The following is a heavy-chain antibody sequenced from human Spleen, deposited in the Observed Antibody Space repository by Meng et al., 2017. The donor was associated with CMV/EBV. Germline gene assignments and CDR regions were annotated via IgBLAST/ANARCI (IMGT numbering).Heavy chain of an antibody. J-gene: IGHJ4*02. CDR3: AREKSLGQVFDY. CDR1: GFTFSSYA. V-gene: IGHV3-30*04. D-gene: IGHD7-27*01. Sequence: CADSGFTFSSYAMHWVRQAAGKGLEWVAVISYDGSNKYYADSVKGRFTISRDNSKNTLYLQMNSLRAEDTAVYYCAREKSLGQVFDYWGQGTLVTVSS. CDR2: ISYDGSNK.